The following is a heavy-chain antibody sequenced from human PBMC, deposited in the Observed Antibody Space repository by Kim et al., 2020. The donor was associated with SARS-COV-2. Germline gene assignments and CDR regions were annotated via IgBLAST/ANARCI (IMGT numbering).Heavy chain of an antibody. Sequence: SVKVSCKASGYTFTSNAIIWVRQAPGQGLEWMGWINANNGNTNYAQKFQGRVIMTTDTSTSTAYMELRSLKSDDTAFYYCARGFSGVPYYWGQGTLVTVSS. CDR3: ARGFSGVPYY. V-gene: IGHV1-18*04. CDR2: INANNGNT. D-gene: IGHD7-27*01. J-gene: IGHJ1*01. CDR1: GYTFTSNA.